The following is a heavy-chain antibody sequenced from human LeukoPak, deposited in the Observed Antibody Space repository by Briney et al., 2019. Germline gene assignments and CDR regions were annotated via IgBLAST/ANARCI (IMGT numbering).Heavy chain of an antibody. D-gene: IGHD1-7*01. CDR1: GGSISSYY. Sequence: PSVTLSLTCTVSGGSISSYYWSWIRQPPGKGLEWIGYIYYSGSTNHNPSLKSRVTISVDTSKNQFSLKLSSVTAADTAVYYCARGLNWNYGRGYYYYGMDVWGQGTTVTVSS. CDR2: IYYSGST. J-gene: IGHJ6*02. V-gene: IGHV4-59*01. CDR3: ARGLNWNYGRGYYYYGMDV.